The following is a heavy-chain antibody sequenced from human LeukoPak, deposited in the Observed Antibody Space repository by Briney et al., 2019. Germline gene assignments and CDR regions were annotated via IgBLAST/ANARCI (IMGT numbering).Heavy chain of an antibody. V-gene: IGHV3-23*01. D-gene: IGHD2-21*02. Sequence: PGGSLRLSCAASGFTFATYVITWVRQAPGKGLEWVADIVGSGAKTFYADSVKGRFTISRDNSKNTLYLQMNSLRAEDSALYFCAKGSGYYGSDAEYYFGYWGQGTLVAVSS. CDR2: IVGSGAKT. CDR1: GFTFATYV. J-gene: IGHJ4*02. CDR3: AKGSGYYGSDAEYYFGY.